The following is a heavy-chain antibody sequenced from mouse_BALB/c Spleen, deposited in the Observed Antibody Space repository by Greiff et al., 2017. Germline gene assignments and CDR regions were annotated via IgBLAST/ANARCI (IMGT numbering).Heavy chain of an antibody. CDR3: ARALWYFDV. V-gene: IGHV1-82*01. CDR2: IYPGDGDT. Sequence: VKLMESGPELVKPGASVKISCKASGYAFSSSWMNWVKQRPGQGLEWIGRIYPGDGDTNYNGKFKGKATLTADKSSSTAYMQLSSLTSVDSAVYFCARALWYFDVWGAGTTVTVSS. CDR1: GYAFSSSW. J-gene: IGHJ1*01.